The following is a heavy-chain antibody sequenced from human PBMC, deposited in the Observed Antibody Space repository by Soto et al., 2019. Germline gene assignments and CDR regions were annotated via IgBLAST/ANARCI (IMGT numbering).Heavy chain of an antibody. V-gene: IGHV4-39*01. Sequence: PETLSLTCSFSVGSINNTNYAWVWIRQPPGKGLEWIGIIYYNGRTYYSGSLKSRVTISVDPSKNQISLKVTSVTAADRAVYYCARSGSRGPLRDWFDPWGQGSMVTVSS. CDR3: ARSGSRGPLRDWFDP. J-gene: IGHJ5*01. CDR2: IYYNGRT. D-gene: IGHD3-10*01. CDR1: VGSINNTNYA.